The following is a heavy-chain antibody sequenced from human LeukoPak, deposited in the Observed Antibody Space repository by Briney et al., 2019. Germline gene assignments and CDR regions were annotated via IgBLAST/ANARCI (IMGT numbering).Heavy chain of an antibody. D-gene: IGHD3-10*01. CDR2: IFPIFGTA. CDR1: GETFSSYA. V-gene: IGHV1-69*01. CDR3: ARARITMARGVNYPLFDY. J-gene: IGHJ4*02. Sequence: SVKVSCKASGETFSSYAISWVRQAPGQGLEWMGGIFPIFGTANYAQKFQGRVTITADESTSTAYMELSSLRSEDTAVYYCARARITMARGVNYPLFDYWGQGTLVTVSS.